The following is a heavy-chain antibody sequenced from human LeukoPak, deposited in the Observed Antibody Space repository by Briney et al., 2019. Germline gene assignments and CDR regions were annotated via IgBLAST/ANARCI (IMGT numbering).Heavy chain of an antibody. CDR3: ARERLDKYYYYGMDV. CDR2: IIPIFGTA. D-gene: IGHD1-1*01. Sequence: SVKVSCKASGGTLSSYAISWVRQAPGQGLEWMGGIIPIFGTANYAQKFQGRVTITADESTSTAYMELSSLRSEDTAVYYCARERLDKYYYYGMDVWGQGTTVTVSS. J-gene: IGHJ6*02. V-gene: IGHV1-69*01. CDR1: GGTLSSYA.